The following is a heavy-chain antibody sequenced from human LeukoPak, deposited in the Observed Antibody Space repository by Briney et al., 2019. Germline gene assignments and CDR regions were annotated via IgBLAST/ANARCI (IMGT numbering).Heavy chain of an antibody. V-gene: IGHV3-23*01. J-gene: IGHJ4*02. CDR2: IRGSGAGT. D-gene: IGHD2-8*01. CDR3: AKMVREFYTISYYFDY. CDR1: GFTFSSYA. Sequence: GGSLRLSCAVSGFTFSSYAMNWVRQAPGKGLEWVSGIRGSGAGTYYADSVKGRFTISRDNSKNTLYLQMNSLRAEDTAVYYCAKMVREFYTISYYFDYWGQGPLVTVSS.